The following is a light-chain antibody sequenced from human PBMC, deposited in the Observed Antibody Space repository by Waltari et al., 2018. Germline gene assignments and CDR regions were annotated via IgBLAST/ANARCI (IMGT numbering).Light chain of an antibody. J-gene: IGLJ2*01. CDR3: SSYTSSSTVV. CDR2: DVS. Sequence: QSALTQPASVSGSPGQSITIPRTGTSSDVGGYNYASWYQQHPGKAPKLMIYDVSKRPSGVSNRFSGSKSGNTASLTISGLQAEDEADYYCSSYTSSSTVVFGGGTKLTVL. V-gene: IGLV2-14*01. CDR1: SSDVGGYNY.